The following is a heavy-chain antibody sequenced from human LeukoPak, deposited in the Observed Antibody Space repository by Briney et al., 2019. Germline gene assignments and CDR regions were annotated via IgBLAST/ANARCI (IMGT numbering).Heavy chain of an antibody. Sequence: GGSLRLSCAASGLTVSSNYMSWVRQAPGKGLEWVSVIYSGGSTYYADSVKGRFTISRDNSKNTLYLQMNSLRAKDTAVYYCARGLMVRGVLFDYWGQGTLVTVSS. CDR3: ARGLMVRGVLFDY. CDR2: IYSGGST. V-gene: IGHV3-53*01. CDR1: GLTVSSNY. D-gene: IGHD3-10*01. J-gene: IGHJ4*02.